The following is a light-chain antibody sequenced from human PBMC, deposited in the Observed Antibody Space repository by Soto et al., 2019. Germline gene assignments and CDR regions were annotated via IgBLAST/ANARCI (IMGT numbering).Light chain of an antibody. J-gene: IGKJ4*01. CDR3: QQFSIYPLT. Sequence: EIVLTQSPGTLSLSPGERATLSCRASQTVRNNYLAWYQQKPGQAPRLLIYDASSRATGIPDRFSGGGSGTDFTLTISRLEPEDFAVYYCQQFSIYPLTFGGGAKVDIK. V-gene: IGKV3-20*01. CDR2: DAS. CDR1: QTVRNNY.